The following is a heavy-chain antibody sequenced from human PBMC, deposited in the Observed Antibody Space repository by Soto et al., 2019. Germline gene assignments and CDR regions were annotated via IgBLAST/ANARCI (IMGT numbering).Heavy chain of an antibody. CDR3: AKLRFLEWLSPVAVEKSSFDY. D-gene: IGHD3-3*01. CDR1: GFTFSSYW. CDR2: INSDGSNT. J-gene: IGHJ4*02. V-gene: IGHV3-74*01. Sequence: PGGSLRLSCAASGFTFSSYWMHWVRQAPGKGLVWVSRINSDGSNTSYADSVKGRFTISRDNSKNTLYLQMNSLRAGDTAVYYCAKLRFLEWLSPVAVEKSSFDYWGQGTLVTVSS.